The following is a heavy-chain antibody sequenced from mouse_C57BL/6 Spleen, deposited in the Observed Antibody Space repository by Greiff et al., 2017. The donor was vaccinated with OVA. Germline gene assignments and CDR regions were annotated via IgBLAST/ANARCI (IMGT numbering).Heavy chain of an antibody. J-gene: IGHJ4*01. Sequence: QVQLQQSGAELMKPGASVKLSCKATGYTFTGYWIAWVKQRPGHGLEWIGEILPGSGSTHYNEKFKGKATFTADTSSNTAYMQLGSLTTDDSAIYYWARGYYGDYYAMDYWGQGTSVTVSS. V-gene: IGHV1-9*01. CDR2: ILPGSGST. CDR3: ARGYYGDYYAMDY. CDR1: GYTFTGYW. D-gene: IGHD1-1*01.